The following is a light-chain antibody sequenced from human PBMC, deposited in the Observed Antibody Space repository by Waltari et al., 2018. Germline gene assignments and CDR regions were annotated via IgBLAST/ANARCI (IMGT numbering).Light chain of an antibody. V-gene: IGKV3-20*01. Sequence: ETVLTQSPGTLSWSPGERATLSCRASQSVSSNYLAWYQQKPGQAPRLLTYGASTRATGIPDRFSGSGSGTDFTLTISRLEPEDFAVYYCQQYGTSPGTFGQGTKVEIK. CDR1: QSVSSNY. CDR3: QQYGTSPGT. CDR2: GAS. J-gene: IGKJ1*01.